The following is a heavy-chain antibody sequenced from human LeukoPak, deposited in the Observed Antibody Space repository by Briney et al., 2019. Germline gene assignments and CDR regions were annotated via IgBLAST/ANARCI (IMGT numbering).Heavy chain of an antibody. Sequence: GGSLRLSCAASGFTFSSYAMSWVRQAPGKGLEWVSAISGSGGSTYYADSVKGRFPISRDTSKNTLYLQMNSLRAEDTAVYYCAKDFTYFYDSSGRPYGMDVWGQGTTVTVSS. CDR1: GFTFSSYA. CDR3: AKDFTYFYDSSGRPYGMDV. J-gene: IGHJ6*02. D-gene: IGHD3-22*01. V-gene: IGHV3-23*01. CDR2: ISGSGGST.